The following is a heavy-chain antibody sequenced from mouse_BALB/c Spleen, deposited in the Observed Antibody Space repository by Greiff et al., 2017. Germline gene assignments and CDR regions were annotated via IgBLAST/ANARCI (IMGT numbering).Heavy chain of an antibody. Sequence: VQLVESGPGLVAPSQSLSITCTVSGFSLTSYGVHWVRQPPGKGLEWLGVIWAGGSSNYNSALMSRLSISKDNSKSQVFLKMNSLQTDDTAMYYCARVGETGTPCFAYWGQGTLVTVSA. CDR3: ARVGETGTPCFAY. J-gene: IGHJ3*01. D-gene: IGHD4-1*01. CDR1: GFSLTSYG. CDR2: IWAGGSS. V-gene: IGHV2-9*02.